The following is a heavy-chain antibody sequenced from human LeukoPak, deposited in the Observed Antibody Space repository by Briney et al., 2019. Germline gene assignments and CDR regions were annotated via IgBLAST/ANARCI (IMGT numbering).Heavy chain of an antibody. D-gene: IGHD3-3*02. CDR1: GGTFSSYA. CDR3: ARVLAQYYYYYYNMDV. CDR2: IIPIFGTA. Sequence: SVKVSCKASGGTFSSYAISWVRQAPGQGLEWMGGIIPIFGTANYAQKFQGRVTITTDESTSTAYMELSSPRSEDTAVYYCARVLAQYYYYYYNMDVGGKGPTVPVPS. J-gene: IGHJ6*03. V-gene: IGHV1-69*05.